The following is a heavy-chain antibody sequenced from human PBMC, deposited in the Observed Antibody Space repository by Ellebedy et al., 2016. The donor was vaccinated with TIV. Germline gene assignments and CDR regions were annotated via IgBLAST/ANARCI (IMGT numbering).Heavy chain of an antibody. D-gene: IGHD3-3*01. J-gene: IGHJ6*02. CDR3: ARHVEMEWLLSPVYGLDV. CDR2: INYSGST. Sequence: MPSETLSLTCTVSGGSISTYYWSRIRQPPGKGLEWIGCINYSGSTNYNSSLKSRVTISVDTSKNQFSLNLSSVTAADTGVYYCARHVEMEWLLSPVYGLDVWGQGTTVTVSS. CDR1: GGSISTYY. V-gene: IGHV4-59*08.